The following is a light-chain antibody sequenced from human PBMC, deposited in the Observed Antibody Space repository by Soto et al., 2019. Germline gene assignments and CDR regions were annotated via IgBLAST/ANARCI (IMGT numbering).Light chain of an antibody. CDR2: AAS. J-gene: IGKJ1*01. Sequence: DVPMTQSPSSLSASVGDRVTITCRASQSVSIYLNWYQQKPGKAPNLLISAASSLQNGVPSRFSGSGSGTDFTLTISGLQPEDFATYYCQQSYSTPPWTFGQGTTVEIK. CDR1: QSVSIY. CDR3: QQSYSTPPWT. V-gene: IGKV1-39*01.